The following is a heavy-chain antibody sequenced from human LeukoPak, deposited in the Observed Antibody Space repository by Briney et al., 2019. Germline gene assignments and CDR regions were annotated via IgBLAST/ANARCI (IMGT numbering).Heavy chain of an antibody. V-gene: IGHV1-18*01. CDR2: ITGYDGNT. J-gene: IGHJ4*02. CDR3: ARDYYGSSDYSPFYDY. CDR1: GYTFTRYG. Sequence: GASVKVSCKASGYTFTRYGMSWVRQAPGQGLEWMGGITGYDGNTNYAQKLQGRVTMTTDTSTSTAYMQLRSLRADDTAVYYRARDYYGSSDYSPFYDYWGQGTLVTVSS. D-gene: IGHD6-13*01.